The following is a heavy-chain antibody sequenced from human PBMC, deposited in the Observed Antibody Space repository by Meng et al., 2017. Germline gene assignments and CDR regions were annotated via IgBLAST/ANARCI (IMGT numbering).Heavy chain of an antibody. D-gene: IGHD3-22*01. V-gene: IGHV3-7*01. CDR2: IKQDGSEK. J-gene: IGHJ4*02. CDR1: GFTFSSYW. Sequence: GGSLRPSCAASGFTFSSYWMSWVRQAPGKGLGWVANIKQDGSEKYYVDSVKGRFTISRDNAKNSLYLQMNSLRAEDTAVYYCARDPRLFRRYDSSGYLTGYFDYWGQGTLVTVSS. CDR3: ARDPRLFRRYDSSGYLTGYFDY.